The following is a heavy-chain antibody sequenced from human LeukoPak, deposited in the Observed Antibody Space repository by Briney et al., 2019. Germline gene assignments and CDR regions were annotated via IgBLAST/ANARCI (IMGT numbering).Heavy chain of an antibody. V-gene: IGHV3-64*01. CDR1: GFTFSSYA. J-gene: IGHJ6*02. D-gene: IGHD6-19*01. CDR3: ARVFTAVAGTYYYGMDV. CDR2: ISSNGGST. Sequence: PGGSLRLSCAASGFTFSSYAMHWVRQAPGKGLEYVSAISSNGGSTYYANSVKGRFTISRDNSKNTLYLQMGSLRAEDMAVYYCARVFTAVAGTYYYGMDVWGQGTTVTVSS.